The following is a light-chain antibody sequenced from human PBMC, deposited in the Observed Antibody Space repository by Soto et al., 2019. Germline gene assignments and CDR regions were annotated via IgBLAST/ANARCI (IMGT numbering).Light chain of an antibody. J-gene: IGKJ3*01. CDR3: QQGNSFPFT. V-gene: IGKV1D-12*01. Sequence: DIQMTQSPSSVSASVEGRGSIICRASQGISNWLAWYQQKPGRAPKLLIYAASSLQSGVSSRFSGSGSGTDFTLTISSLQPEDFATYYCQQGNSFPFTFGPGTKVDI. CDR1: QGISNW. CDR2: AAS.